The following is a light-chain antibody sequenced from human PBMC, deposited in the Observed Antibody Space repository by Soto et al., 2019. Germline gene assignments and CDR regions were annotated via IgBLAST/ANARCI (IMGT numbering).Light chain of an antibody. CDR3: CSYAGSSTYV. CDR1: SRDVGCYNL. J-gene: IGLJ1*01. CDR2: EGS. V-gene: IGLV2-23*01. Sequence: QSALTQPASVSGSPGQSITISCTGTSRDVGCYNLVSWYQQHPGKAPKLMISEGSKRPSGVSNRFSGSKSGNTASLTISGLQAEDEADYYCCSYAGSSTYVFGTGTRSPS.